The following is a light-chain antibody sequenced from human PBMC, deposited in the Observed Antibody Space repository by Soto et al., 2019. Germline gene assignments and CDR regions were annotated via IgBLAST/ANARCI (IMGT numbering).Light chain of an antibody. CDR2: GTS. J-gene: IGKJ1*01. CDR1: QSGSSSY. V-gene: IGKV3-20*01. Sequence: EIVLTQSPGTLPLSPGERATLSSRASQSGSSSYLAWYQQKPGQAPRLLLYGTSSRATAIPDRFRGSGSGTDFSLTISRLEPEDFAVYYCQQYGSSSWTFGQGTKVEIK. CDR3: QQYGSSSWT.